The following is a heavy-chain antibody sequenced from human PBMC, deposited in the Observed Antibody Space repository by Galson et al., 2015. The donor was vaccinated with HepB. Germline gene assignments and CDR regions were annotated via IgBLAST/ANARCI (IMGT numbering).Heavy chain of an antibody. CDR3: TKGLYGTNSLADY. CDR2: ISSSGMTT. CDR1: GFTFSHEA. V-gene: IGHV3-23*01. Sequence: SLRLSCAVSGFTFSHEAMSWVRQAPGKGLQWVSTISSSGMTTHYADSVRGRFSISRDNSKNTLYLQMNSLRAEDTALYFCTKGLYGTNSLADYWGQGILVSVSS. D-gene: IGHD4/OR15-4a*01. J-gene: IGHJ4*02.